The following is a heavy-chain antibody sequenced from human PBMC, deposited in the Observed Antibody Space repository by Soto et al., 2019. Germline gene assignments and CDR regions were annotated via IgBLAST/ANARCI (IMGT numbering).Heavy chain of an antibody. Sequence: QVQLQESGPGLLKPSETLSLTCSVSGGSVSDKTYYWSWIRQPPGKRLEWIGYVYYSGTTNYNPSLKSRVTISLDMSKNRFSLRLSSVTNADTALYYCARTTAVPNTLRSRYFFDYWGQGTLGTVSS. CDR2: VYYSGTT. D-gene: IGHD4-17*01. J-gene: IGHJ4*02. CDR3: ARTTAVPNTLRSRYFFDY. CDR1: GGSVSDKTYY. V-gene: IGHV4-61*01.